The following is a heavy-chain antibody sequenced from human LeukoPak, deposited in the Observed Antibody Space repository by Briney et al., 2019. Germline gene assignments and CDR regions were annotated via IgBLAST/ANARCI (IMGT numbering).Heavy chain of an antibody. CDR1: GFTFSSYA. V-gene: IGHV3-21*01. J-gene: IGHJ4*02. Sequence: GRSLRLSCAASGFTFSSYAMSWVRQAPGKGLEWVSSISSSSSYIYYADSVKGRFTISRDNAKNSLYLQMNSLRAEDTAVYYCAEGGSSSWYVPAGYWGQGTLVTVSS. D-gene: IGHD6-13*01. CDR2: ISSSSSYI. CDR3: AEGGSSSWYVPAGY.